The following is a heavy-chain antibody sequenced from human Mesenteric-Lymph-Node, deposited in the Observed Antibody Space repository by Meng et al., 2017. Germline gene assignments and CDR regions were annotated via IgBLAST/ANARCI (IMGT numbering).Heavy chain of an antibody. J-gene: IGHJ4*02. V-gene: IGHV1-2*06. Sequence: QEQLVQAGVEVKKPGASVKVACKASGYTFTGYYMHWVRQAPGQGLEWMGRINPNSGSTNHAQKFTGRVTMTRDTSISTAYMELGRLRSDDTAVYYCARAASGVADYWGQGTLVTVSS. CDR1: GYTFTGYY. CDR2: INPNSGST. CDR3: ARAASGVADY. D-gene: IGHD3-3*01.